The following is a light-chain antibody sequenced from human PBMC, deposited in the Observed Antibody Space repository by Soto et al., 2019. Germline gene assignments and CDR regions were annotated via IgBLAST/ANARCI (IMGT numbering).Light chain of an antibody. CDR1: SSDVGGYNY. Sequence: QSALTQPASVSGSPGPSITISCTGTSSDVGGYNYVSWYQHTPGKAPKLMMYDVNNRPSGVSNRFSGSKSGNAASLTISGLQAEDEADYFCKSYTSNSTYVFGTGTKVTVL. CDR2: DVN. V-gene: IGLV2-14*03. CDR3: KSYTSNSTYV. J-gene: IGLJ1*01.